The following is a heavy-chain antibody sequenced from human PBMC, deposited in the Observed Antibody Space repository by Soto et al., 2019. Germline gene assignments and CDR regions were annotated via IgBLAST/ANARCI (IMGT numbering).Heavy chain of an antibody. Sequence: GGSLRLSCAASGFTFSSYWMHWVRQAPGKGLVWVSRINSDGSSTSYADSVKGRFTISRDNAKNTLYLQMNSLRAEDTAVYYCARGDNSSESDYYYYGMDVWGQGTTVTVSS. D-gene: IGHD6-13*01. CDR3: ARGDNSSESDYYYYGMDV. CDR2: INSDGSST. CDR1: GFTFSSYW. J-gene: IGHJ6*02. V-gene: IGHV3-74*01.